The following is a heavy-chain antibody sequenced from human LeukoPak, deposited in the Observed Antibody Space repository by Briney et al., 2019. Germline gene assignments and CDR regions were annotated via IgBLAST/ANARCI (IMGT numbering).Heavy chain of an antibody. Sequence: PSQTLSLTCTVSGGSISSGGYYWSWIRQHPGKGLEWIGYIYYSGSTYYNPSLKSRVTISVDTSKNQFSLKLSSVTAADTAVYYWARGRGGYYDSRSNAFDIWGQGTMVTVSS. CDR1: GGSISSGGYY. CDR2: IYYSGST. J-gene: IGHJ3*02. CDR3: ARGRGGYYDSRSNAFDI. D-gene: IGHD3-22*01. V-gene: IGHV4-31*03.